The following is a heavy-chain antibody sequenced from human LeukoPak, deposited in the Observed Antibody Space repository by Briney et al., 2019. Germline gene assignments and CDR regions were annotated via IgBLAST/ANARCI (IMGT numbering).Heavy chain of an antibody. CDR3: ARDARQQLVERFDY. D-gene: IGHD6-13*01. CDR1: EFIFSSYS. Sequence: GSLRLSCSASEFIFSSYSMNWVRQAPGKGLEWVASISSSSSYIYYADSVKGRFAISRDNAKNSLYLQMNSLRAEDTAVYYCARDARQQLVERFDYWGQGTLVTVSS. V-gene: IGHV3-21*04. J-gene: IGHJ4*02. CDR2: ISSSSSYI.